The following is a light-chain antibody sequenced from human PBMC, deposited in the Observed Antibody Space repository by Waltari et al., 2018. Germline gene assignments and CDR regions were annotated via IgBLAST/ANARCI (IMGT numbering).Light chain of an antibody. V-gene: IGKV1-12*01. CDR2: GAS. CDR3: QQTDSFPLT. CDR1: QDVSTW. Sequence: DIQMTQSQSSVSASVGERVTTSCRASQDVSTWLAWYQQKPGKAPNLLIYGASSLQSGVPSRFSGSGSGTEFTLTINGLQPEDFATYYCQQTDSFPLTFGGGTKVEIK. J-gene: IGKJ4*01.